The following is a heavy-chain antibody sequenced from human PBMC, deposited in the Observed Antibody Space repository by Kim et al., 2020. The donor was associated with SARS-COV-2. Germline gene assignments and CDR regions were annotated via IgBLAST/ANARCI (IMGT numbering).Heavy chain of an antibody. CDR3: ARDQRIAVAGYNWFDP. V-gene: IGHV6-1*01. Sequence: QTLSLTCAISGDSVSSNSAAWNWIRQSPSRGLEWLGRTYYRSKWYNDYAVSVKSRITINPDTSKNQFSLQLNSVTPEDTAVYYCARDQRIAVAGYNWFDPWGQGTLVTVSS. CDR2: TYYRSKWYN. D-gene: IGHD6-19*01. J-gene: IGHJ5*02. CDR1: GDSVSSNSAA.